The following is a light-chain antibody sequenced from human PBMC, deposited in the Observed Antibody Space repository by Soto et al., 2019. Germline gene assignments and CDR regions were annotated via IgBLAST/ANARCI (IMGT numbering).Light chain of an antibody. J-gene: IGKJ5*01. CDR1: QSISSSY. CDR2: GAC. V-gene: IGKV3-20*01. Sequence: EIELTQSPGSLSSSPGERATLTCRASQSISSSYLACYQQKPGQAHRLLNDGACSRGTGTPERFSGSGSGTDFPLTISSLEHEDVALYCCQRYKNWPLFGQGTRLEIK. CDR3: QRYKNWPL.